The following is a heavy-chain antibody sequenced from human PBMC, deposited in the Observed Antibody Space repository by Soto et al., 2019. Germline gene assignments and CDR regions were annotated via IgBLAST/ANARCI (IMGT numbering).Heavy chain of an antibody. V-gene: IGHV3-74*01. CDR2: INSDGSST. Sequence: GGSLRLSCAPSGFTFSSYWMHWVRQAPGKGLVWVSRINSDGSSTSYADSVKGRFTIARDNAKNTLYLQMNSLRAEDTAVYYCARVYVDFYGMDVWGQGTTVTVSS. CDR3: ARVYVDFYGMDV. CDR1: GFTFSSYW. D-gene: IGHD3-10*02. J-gene: IGHJ6*02.